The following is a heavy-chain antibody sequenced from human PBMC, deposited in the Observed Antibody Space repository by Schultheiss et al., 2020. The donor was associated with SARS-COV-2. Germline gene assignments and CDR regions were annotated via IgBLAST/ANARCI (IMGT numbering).Heavy chain of an antibody. CDR3: AKVITREDSTPDAFDI. CDR2: INSDGSST. J-gene: IGHJ3*02. Sequence: GGSLRLSCAASGFTFSSYAMSWVRQAPGKGLVWVSRINSDGSSTSYADSVKGRFTISRDNSKNTLYLQMNSLRAEDTAVYYCAKVITREDSTPDAFDIWGQGTMVTVSS. D-gene: IGHD2-2*01. CDR1: GFTFSSYA. V-gene: IGHV3-74*01.